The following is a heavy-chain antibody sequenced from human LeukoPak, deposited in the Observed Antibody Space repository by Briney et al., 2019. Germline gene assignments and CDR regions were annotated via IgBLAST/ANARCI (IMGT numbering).Heavy chain of an antibody. D-gene: IGHD3-3*01. CDR3: ARDRGFLEWLWGYFDY. CDR2: IQYDRTNE. V-gene: IGHV3-30*02. J-gene: IGHJ4*02. CDR1: AFTFSSYG. Sequence: GGSLRLSCAASAFTFSSYGMHWVRQAPGKGLEWVAYIQYDRTNEQYAHSVKGRFTISRDNAKNSLYLQMNSLRAEDTAVYYCARDRGFLEWLWGYFDYWGQGTLVTVSS.